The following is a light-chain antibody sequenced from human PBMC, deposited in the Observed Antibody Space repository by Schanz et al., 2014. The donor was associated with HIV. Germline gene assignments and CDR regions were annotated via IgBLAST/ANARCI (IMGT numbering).Light chain of an antibody. V-gene: IGLV2-14*01. J-gene: IGLJ2*01. CDR1: SSDVGGFNY. CDR3: SSFTISSTVN. CDR2: DVT. Sequence: QSALTQPASVSGSPGQSITISCTGTSSDVGGFNYVSWYQQHPGKAPKLIIFDVTNRPSGISNRFSGSKSGNTASLTISGLQAEDEADYYCSSFTISSTVNLGGGTKPTVL.